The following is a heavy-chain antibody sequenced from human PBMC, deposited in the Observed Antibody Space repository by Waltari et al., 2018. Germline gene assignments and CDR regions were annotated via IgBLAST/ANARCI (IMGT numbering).Heavy chain of an antibody. V-gene: IGHV1-2*02. Sequence: QVQLVQSGAEVKKPGASVTVSCKASGYTFTGSYMHWVRQAPGQGLEWMGWINPNSGGTNYAQKFQGRVTMTRDTSISTAYMELSRLRSDDTAVYYCARAGYYYDSSGPSSDAFDIWGQGTMVTVSS. CDR1: GYTFTGSY. J-gene: IGHJ3*02. CDR3: ARAGYYYDSSGPSSDAFDI. D-gene: IGHD3-22*01. CDR2: INPNSGGT.